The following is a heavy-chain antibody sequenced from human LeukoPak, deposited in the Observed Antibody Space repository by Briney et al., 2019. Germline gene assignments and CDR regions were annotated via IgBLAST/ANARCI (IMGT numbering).Heavy chain of an antibody. CDR2: IKQDGSEK. Sequence: PGGSLRLSCVASGFTFSGYWMTWVRQAPGKGLEWVANIKQDGSEKYYVDSVKGRFTISRDNAKNSLHLQMNSLRAEDTAVYYCAREKDSGWSGPFDYWGQGALVTVSS. V-gene: IGHV3-7*03. CDR1: GFTFSGYW. D-gene: IGHD6-19*01. CDR3: AREKDSGWSGPFDY. J-gene: IGHJ4*02.